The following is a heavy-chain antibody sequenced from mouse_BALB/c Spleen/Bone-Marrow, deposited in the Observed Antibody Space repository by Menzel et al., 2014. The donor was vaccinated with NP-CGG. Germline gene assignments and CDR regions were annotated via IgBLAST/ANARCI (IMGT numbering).Heavy chain of an antibody. Sequence: EVKLVESGGDLVKPGGSLKLSCAASGFTFSSYGMSWGRPTPDKRLEWVATISSGGSNTYYPDSVKGRFTISRDNAKNTLYLQMSSLKSEDTAMYYCARHQRYYAMDYWGQGTSVTVSS. J-gene: IGHJ4*01. CDR2: ISSGGSNT. V-gene: IGHV5-6*01. CDR1: GFTFSSYG. CDR3: ARHQRYYAMDY.